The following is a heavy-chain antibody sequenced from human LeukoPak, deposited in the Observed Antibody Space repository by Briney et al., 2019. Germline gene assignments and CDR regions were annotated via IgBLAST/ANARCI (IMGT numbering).Heavy chain of an antibody. Sequence: GGSLRLSCAASGLTFSSYAMSWVRQAPGKGLEWVSAISGSGGSTYYADSVKGRFTISRDNSKNTLYLQMNSLRAEDTAVYYCAKDFFGLNSSSWYRRAYYFDYWGQGTLVTVSS. CDR2: ISGSGGST. CDR1: GLTFSSYA. D-gene: IGHD6-13*01. CDR3: AKDFFGLNSSSWYRRAYYFDY. V-gene: IGHV3-23*01. J-gene: IGHJ4*02.